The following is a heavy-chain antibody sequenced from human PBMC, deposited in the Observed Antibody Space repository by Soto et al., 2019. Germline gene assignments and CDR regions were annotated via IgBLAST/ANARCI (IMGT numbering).Heavy chain of an antibody. CDR2: ISAYNGNT. CDR3: ARDAQYYYDSSGYYDNWFDP. J-gene: IGHJ5*02. CDR1: GYTFTSYG. V-gene: IGHV1-18*01. Sequence: ASVKVSCKASGYTFTSYGISWVRQAPGQGLEWMGWISAYNGNTNYAQKLQGRVTMTTDTSTSTAYMELRSLRSDDTAVYYCARDAQYYYDSSGYYDNWFDPWGQGTLVTV. D-gene: IGHD3-22*01.